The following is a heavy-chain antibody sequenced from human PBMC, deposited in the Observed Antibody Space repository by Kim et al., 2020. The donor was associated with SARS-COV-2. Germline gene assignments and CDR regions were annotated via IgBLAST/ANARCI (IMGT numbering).Heavy chain of an antibody. Sequence: YNPSLTRRITISVDTSKNPVSLRLSSVTVADTAVYYCARGVGIAVAGTDYWGQGTLVTVSS. J-gene: IGHJ4*02. D-gene: IGHD6-19*01. CDR3: ARGVGIAVAGTDY. V-gene: IGHV4-39*07.